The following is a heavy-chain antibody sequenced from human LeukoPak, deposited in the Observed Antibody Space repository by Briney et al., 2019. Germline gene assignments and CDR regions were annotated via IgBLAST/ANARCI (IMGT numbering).Heavy chain of an antibody. CDR1: GGSISSSSYY. D-gene: IGHD2-2*01. CDR2: IYYSGST. CDR3: ARTRGYQLLDFEY. V-gene: IGHV4-39*01. Sequence: SETLSLTCTVSGGSISSSSYYWGWIRQPPGKGLEWIGSIYYSGSTYYNPSLKSRVTISVDTSKNQFSLKLSSVTAADTAVYYCARTRGYQLLDFEYWGQGTLVTVSS. J-gene: IGHJ4*02.